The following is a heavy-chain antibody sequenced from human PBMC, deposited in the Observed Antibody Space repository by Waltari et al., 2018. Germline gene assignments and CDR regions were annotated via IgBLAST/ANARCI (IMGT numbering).Heavy chain of an antibody. D-gene: IGHD6-19*01. Sequence: QVQLQESGPGLVKPSETLSLTCAVSGYSISSGYYWGWIRQPPGQGLEWIGSIYHSGSTYYNPALKSRGTISVDTSKNQFSLKLSSVTAADTAVYYCARLGEQWLVRGWGQGTLVTVSS. CDR2: IYHSGST. CDR1: GYSISSGYY. CDR3: ARLGEQWLVRG. J-gene: IGHJ4*02. V-gene: IGHV4-38-2*01.